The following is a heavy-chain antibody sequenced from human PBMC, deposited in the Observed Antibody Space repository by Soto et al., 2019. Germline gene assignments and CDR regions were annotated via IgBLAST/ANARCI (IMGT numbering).Heavy chain of an antibody. CDR1: GFSFSTYT. D-gene: IGHD2-8*01. Sequence: PGGSLRLSCAAAGFSFSTYTMSWVRRAPGKGLEWVSTISGSGGSPSYAESVLGRFTISRDNPKKMLYLQINSLRAEDTAVYYCAKARCTTSNCYVPDYWGQGTLVTVSS. CDR3: AKARCTTSNCYVPDY. J-gene: IGHJ4*02. CDR2: ISGSGGSP. V-gene: IGHV3-23*01.